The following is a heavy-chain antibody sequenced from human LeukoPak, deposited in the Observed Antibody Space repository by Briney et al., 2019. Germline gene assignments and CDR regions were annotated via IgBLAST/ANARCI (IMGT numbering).Heavy chain of an antibody. Sequence: SETLSLTCTVSGGSISSSSYYWGWIRQPPGKGLEWIGSIYYSGSTYYNPPLKSRVTISVDTSKNQFSLKLSSVTAADTAVYYCARDRVGIVGATGGVDYWGQGTLVTVSS. CDR3: ARDRVGIVGATGGVDY. CDR1: GGSISSSSYY. D-gene: IGHD1-26*01. CDR2: IYYSGST. V-gene: IGHV4-39*07. J-gene: IGHJ4*02.